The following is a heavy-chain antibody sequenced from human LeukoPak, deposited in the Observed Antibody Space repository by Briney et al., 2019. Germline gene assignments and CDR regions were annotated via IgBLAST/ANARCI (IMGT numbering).Heavy chain of an antibody. J-gene: IGHJ6*03. Sequence: SQTLSLTCAISEYSVSSNSAAWNWIRQSPSRGLEWLGRTYYRSKWYYDYAVSVKSRITINPDTSKNQFSLPLNSVTPEDTAVYYCARGPQLVGYYYIDVWGTGTTVTVSS. V-gene: IGHV6-1*01. CDR3: ARGPQLVGYYYIDV. D-gene: IGHD6-13*01. CDR1: EYSVSSNSAA. CDR2: TYYRSKWYY.